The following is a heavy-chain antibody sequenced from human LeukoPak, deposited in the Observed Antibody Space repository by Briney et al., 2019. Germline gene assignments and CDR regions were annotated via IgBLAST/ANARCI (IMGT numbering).Heavy chain of an antibody. Sequence: ASVKVSCKASGYTFTGYYMHWVRQAPGQGLERMGWINPNSGGTNYAQKFQGRVTMTRDTSISTAYIELGRLKSDDTAVYYCARKVYWYDTSDYHYFDSWGQGTLVTVSS. CDR2: INPNSGGT. J-gene: IGHJ4*02. CDR3: ARKVYWYDTSDYHYFDS. D-gene: IGHD3-22*01. V-gene: IGHV1-2*02. CDR1: GYTFTGYY.